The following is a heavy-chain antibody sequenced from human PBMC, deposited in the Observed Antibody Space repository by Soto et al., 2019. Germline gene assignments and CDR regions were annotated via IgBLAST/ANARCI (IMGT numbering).Heavy chain of an antibody. CDR2: IYYSGST. Sequence: PSETLSLTCTVSGGSISSGGYYWSWIRQHPGKGLEWIGYIYYSGSTYYNPSLKSRVTISVDTSKNQFSLKLSSVTTADTAVYYCARDRSSGNYYYGMDVWGQGTTVTVSS. V-gene: IGHV4-31*03. J-gene: IGHJ6*02. D-gene: IGHD6-19*01. CDR1: GGSISSGGYY. CDR3: ARDRSSGNYYYGMDV.